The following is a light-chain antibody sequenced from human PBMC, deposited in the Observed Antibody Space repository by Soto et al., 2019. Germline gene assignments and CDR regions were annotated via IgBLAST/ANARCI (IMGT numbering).Light chain of an antibody. J-gene: IGLJ1*01. CDR3: SSYTTSSTLV. CDR2: EVS. V-gene: IGLV2-14*01. Sequence: QSALTQPASVSGSPGQSITISCTGTSSDVGAYNYVSWYQQRPGKAHQLMIYEVSYRPSGISNRFSCSKSDNTASLTISGLQAEDEADYYCSSYTTSSTLVFGTGTKLTVL. CDR1: SSDVGAYNY.